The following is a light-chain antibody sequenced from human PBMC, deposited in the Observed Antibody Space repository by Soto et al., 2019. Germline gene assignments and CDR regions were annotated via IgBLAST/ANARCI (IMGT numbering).Light chain of an antibody. J-gene: IGKJ4*01. CDR2: DAS. CDR3: QQSKGHPT. CDR1: QDITNY. Sequence: DIQMTQSPSSLSASVGDRVTITCQASQDITNYLNWYQQKPGKAPKLVICDASNLETRVQPRFSGSRSETYFTFNISSLQPEDMATYYCQQSKGHPTFGGGTKVESK. V-gene: IGKV1-33*01.